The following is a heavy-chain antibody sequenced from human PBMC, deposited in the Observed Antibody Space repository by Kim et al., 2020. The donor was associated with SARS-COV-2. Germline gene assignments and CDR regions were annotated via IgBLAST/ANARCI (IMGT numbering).Heavy chain of an antibody. Sequence: YSADSVKGRFTISRDNSKNTLYLQMNSLRAEDTAVYYCARGGSVLWFGDPWGQGTLVTVSS. J-gene: IGHJ5*02. D-gene: IGHD3-10*01. CDR3: ARGGSVLWFGDP. V-gene: IGHV3-30*01.